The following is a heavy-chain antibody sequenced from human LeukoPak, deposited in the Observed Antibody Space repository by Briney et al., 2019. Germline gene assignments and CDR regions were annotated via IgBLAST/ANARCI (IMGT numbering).Heavy chain of an antibody. V-gene: IGHV3-30*03. CDR1: GFTFSNYG. CDR2: ISYDGSNK. D-gene: IGHD5-18*01. J-gene: IGHJ4*02. CDR3: AREVFGVATADY. Sequence: PGGSLRLSCAASGFTFSNYGMHWVRQAPGKGLEWVVVISYDGSNKYYADSVKGRFTISRDNSKNTLYLQMNSLRAEDTAVYYCAREVFGVATADYWGQGTLVTVSS.